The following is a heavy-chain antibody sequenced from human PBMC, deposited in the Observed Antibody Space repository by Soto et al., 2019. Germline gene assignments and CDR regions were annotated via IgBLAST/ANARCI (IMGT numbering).Heavy chain of an antibody. D-gene: IGHD6-6*01. J-gene: IGHJ4*02. CDR2: INHSGST. Sequence: SETLSLTCAVYGGSFSGYYWSWIRQPPGKGLEWIGEINHSGSTNYNPSLKSRVTISVDTSKNQFSLKLSSVTAADTAVYYCARGYSSSSTDWGQGTLVTVSS. CDR1: GGSFSGYY. CDR3: ARGYSSSSTD. V-gene: IGHV4-34*01.